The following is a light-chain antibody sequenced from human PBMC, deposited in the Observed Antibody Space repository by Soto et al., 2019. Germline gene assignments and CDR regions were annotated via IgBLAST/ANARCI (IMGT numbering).Light chain of an antibody. J-gene: IGLJ3*02. CDR2: GNT. CDR3: QSYDSSLRAWV. Sequence: QSVLTQPPSVSGAPGQRVTISCTGGSSNIGAGYDVHWYHQFPGTAPKLLVYGNTNRPSGISDRFSASKSGSSASLAITGLQAEDEADYSCQSYDSSLRAWVFGGGTKLTVL. V-gene: IGLV1-40*01. CDR1: SSNIGAGYD.